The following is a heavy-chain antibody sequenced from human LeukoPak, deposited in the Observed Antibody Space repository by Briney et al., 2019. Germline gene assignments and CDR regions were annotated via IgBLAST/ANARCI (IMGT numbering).Heavy chain of an antibody. V-gene: IGHV6-1*01. CDR3: ARDRQEHYGFWSGYEGNYYYGMDV. CDR1: GDSVSSNSVT. J-gene: IGHJ6*02. CDR2: TYYRSTWYN. D-gene: IGHD3-3*01. Sequence: SQTLSLTCAISGDSVSSNSVTWNWIRQSPSRGLEWLGRTYYRSTWYNDYAVSVRGRITVNPDTSKNQFSLHLNSVTPEDTAVYYCARDRQEHYGFWSGYEGNYYYGMDVWGQGTTVTVSS.